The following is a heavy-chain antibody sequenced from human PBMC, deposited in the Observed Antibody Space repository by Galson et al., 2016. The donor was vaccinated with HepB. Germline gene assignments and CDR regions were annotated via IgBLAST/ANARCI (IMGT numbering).Heavy chain of an antibody. Sequence: SETLSLTCTISGASISDYYWSWIRQPPGMGLEWIGFIYFSGTTNYNPSPKSRVSMSIDRSNNQLSLRLTSVTPADTAVYYCASYGSGLTGIAYWGQGTLVTVSS. V-gene: IGHV4-59*01. CDR2: IYFSGTT. CDR1: GASISDYY. D-gene: IGHD6-19*01. J-gene: IGHJ4*02. CDR3: ASYGSGLTGIAY.